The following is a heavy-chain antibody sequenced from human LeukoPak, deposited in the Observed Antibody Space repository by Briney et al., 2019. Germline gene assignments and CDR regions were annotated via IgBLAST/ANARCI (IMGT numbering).Heavy chain of an antibody. V-gene: IGHV3-48*04. J-gene: IGHJ4*02. D-gene: IGHD6-6*01. CDR1: RFTLSIYS. CDR3: ARGSDNSSPSHLYYFDY. CDR2: ISSTSSTI. Sequence: PGGSLRPSCVVSRFTLSIYSMNWVRQTPGKRLEWVSYISSTSSTIYYADSVQGRFTISRDNAKNSLYLLMNSLRADDTAVYYCARGSDNSSPSHLYYFDYWGQGTLVTVSS.